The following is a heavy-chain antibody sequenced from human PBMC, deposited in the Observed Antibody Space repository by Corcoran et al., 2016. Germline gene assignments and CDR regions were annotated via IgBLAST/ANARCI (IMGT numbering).Heavy chain of an antibody. J-gene: IGHJ2*01. CDR1: GGSFSDHS. CDR2: ISHSRRT. CDR3: AGHRKSGWYFDL. V-gene: IGHV4-34*01. Sequence: QVQLQQWGAGLLKPSETLSLTCAVYGGSFSDHSWSWIRQPPGKGLEWIGEISHSRRTTYNPSLKSRITISVDTSKNQFSLKLSSVSAADTAVYYCAGHRKSGWYFDLWGRGTLVTVSS. D-gene: IGHD3-10*01.